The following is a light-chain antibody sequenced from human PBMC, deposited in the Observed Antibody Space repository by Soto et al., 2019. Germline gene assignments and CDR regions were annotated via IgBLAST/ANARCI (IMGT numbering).Light chain of an antibody. CDR2: DYS. J-gene: IGLJ3*02. CDR1: DLGGKS. CDR3: QVWDSRSDHWV. Sequence: SYELTQPPSVSVAPGQTARITCGGNDLGGKSVHWYQQRPGQAPVLVVSDYSDRPSRIPERFSDSNSGNTATLTITRVEAGDEADYYCQVWDSRSDHWVFGGGTKVTVL. V-gene: IGLV3-21*02.